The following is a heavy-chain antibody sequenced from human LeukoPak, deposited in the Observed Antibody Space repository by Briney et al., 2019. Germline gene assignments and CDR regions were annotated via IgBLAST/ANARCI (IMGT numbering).Heavy chain of an antibody. CDR2: ISSSSSYI. CDR3: AKVGDYIARFDP. J-gene: IGHJ5*02. CDR1: GFTFSSYS. D-gene: IGHD4-17*01. Sequence: PGGSLRLSCAASGFTFSSYSMNWVRQAPGKGLEWVSSISSSSSYIYYADSVKGRFTISRDNAKNSLYLQMNSLRAEDTAVYYCAKVGDYIARFDPWGQGTLVTVSS. V-gene: IGHV3-21*01.